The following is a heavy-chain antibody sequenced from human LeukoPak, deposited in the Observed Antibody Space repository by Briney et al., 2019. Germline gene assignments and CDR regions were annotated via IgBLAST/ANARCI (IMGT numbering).Heavy chain of an antibody. D-gene: IGHD2-15*01. V-gene: IGHV4-59*02. CDR3: ARMTTGCSGGTCYYLIDY. J-gene: IGHJ4*02. CDR2: IYYSGST. Sequence: SETLSLTCTVSADSGSSDYWSWIRQPPGKGLEWIGYIYYSGSTNYNPSLKSRVTISVDTSKNQFSLRLSSVTAADTAFYYCARMTTGCSGGTCYYLIDYWGQGTLVTVSS. CDR1: ADSGSSDY.